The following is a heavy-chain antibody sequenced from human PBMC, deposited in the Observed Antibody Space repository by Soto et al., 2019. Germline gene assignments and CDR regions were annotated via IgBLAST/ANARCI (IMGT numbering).Heavy chain of an antibody. V-gene: IGHV4-31*03. CDR3: VRTAAKQYYFDY. D-gene: IGHD6-13*01. J-gene: IGHJ4*02. CDR1: GGSISSGCYY. Sequence: TLSLTCTVSGGSISSGCYYWSWLSQHPGKGLEWIGYIYYSGSTYYNPSLKSRVTISVDTSKNQFSLKLSSVTAADTAVYYCVRTAAKQYYFDYWGQGTLVTVSS. CDR2: IYYSGST.